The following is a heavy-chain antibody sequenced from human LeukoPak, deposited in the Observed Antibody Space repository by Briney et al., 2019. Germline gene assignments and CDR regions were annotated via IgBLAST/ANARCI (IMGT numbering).Heavy chain of an antibody. CDR2: FHYSGTI. CDR3: ASEFLVDVGGGDVVSRNWFDP. Sequence: SETLSLTCNVSGGSISSSSYSWGWIRQPPGKGLEWIGSFHYSGTIYYKSSLKSRVTISVDTSKNQFSLKLTSLTAADTAVYFCASEFLVDVGGGDVVSRNWFDPWGRGTLVTVSS. J-gene: IGHJ5*02. CDR1: GGSISSSSYS. D-gene: IGHD3-10*02. V-gene: IGHV4-39*07.